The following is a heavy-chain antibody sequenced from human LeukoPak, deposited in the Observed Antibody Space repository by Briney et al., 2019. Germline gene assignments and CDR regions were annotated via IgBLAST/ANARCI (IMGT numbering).Heavy chain of an antibody. D-gene: IGHD3-10*01. Sequence: GGSLRLSCAASGFTFSDYYMSWIRQAPGKGLEWVSYISSRGSTIYYADSVKGRFTISRDNAKNSLYLQMNSLRAEDTAVYYCARDPMVRGVIRPRYYYYGMDVRGQGTTVTVSS. J-gene: IGHJ6*02. CDR1: GFTFSDYY. V-gene: IGHV3-11*04. CDR3: ARDPMVRGVIRPRYYYYGMDV. CDR2: ISSRGSTI.